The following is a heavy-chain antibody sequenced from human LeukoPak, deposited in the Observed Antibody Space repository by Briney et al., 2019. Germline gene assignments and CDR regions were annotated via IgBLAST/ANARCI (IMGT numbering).Heavy chain of an antibody. D-gene: IGHD2-2*01. CDR3: ARVGQYQLLSYNWFDP. CDR1: GGSISSYY. Sequence: SETLSLTCTVSGGSISSYYWSWIRQPPGKGLEWIGYIYYSGSTNYNPSLKSRVTISVDTSKNQFSLKLSSVTAADTAVYYCARVGQYQLLSYNWFDPWGQGTLVTVSS. CDR2: IYYSGST. V-gene: IGHV4-59*01. J-gene: IGHJ5*02.